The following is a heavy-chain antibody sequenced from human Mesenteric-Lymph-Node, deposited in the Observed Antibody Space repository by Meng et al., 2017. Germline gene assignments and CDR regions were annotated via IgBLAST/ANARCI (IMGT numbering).Heavy chain of an antibody. CDR1: GGSISSYY. V-gene: IGHV4-59*12. D-gene: IGHD2/OR15-2a*01. CDR2: IYYSGST. Sequence: SETLSLTCTVSGGSISSYYWSWIRQPPGKGLEWIGYIYYSGSTNYNPSLKSRVTISVDTSKNQFSLKLSSVTAADTAVYYCARGPTLKYFDYWGQGTLVTSPQ. J-gene: IGHJ4*02. CDR3: ARGPTLKYFDY.